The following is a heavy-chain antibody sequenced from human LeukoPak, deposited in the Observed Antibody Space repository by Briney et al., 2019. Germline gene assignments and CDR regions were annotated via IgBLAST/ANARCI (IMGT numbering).Heavy chain of an antibody. CDR3: ARASLRPYYYGSGKNPGAWWFDP. D-gene: IGHD3-10*01. CDR2: IYYSGST. V-gene: IGHV4-39*07. J-gene: IGHJ5*02. Sequence: PSETLSLTCTVSGGSISSSSYYWGWIRQPPGKGLEWIGSIYYSGSTYYNPSLKSRVTISVDTSKNQFSLKLSSVTAADTAVYYCARASLRPYYYGSGKNPGAWWFDPWGQGTLVTVSS. CDR1: GGSISSSSYY.